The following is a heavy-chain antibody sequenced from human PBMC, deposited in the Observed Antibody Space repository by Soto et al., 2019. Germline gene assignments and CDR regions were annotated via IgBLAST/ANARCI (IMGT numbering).Heavy chain of an antibody. CDR1: GGSVSSGSYY. Sequence: SETLSLTCTVSGGSVSSGSYYWSWIRQPPGKGLEWIGYIYYSGSTNYNPSLKSRVTISVDTSKNQFSLKLSSVTAADTAVYYCARDSTGAYYCYGMDVWGQGTTVTVSS. CDR2: IYYSGST. CDR3: ARDSTGAYYCYGMDV. V-gene: IGHV4-61*01. D-gene: IGHD3-10*01. J-gene: IGHJ6*02.